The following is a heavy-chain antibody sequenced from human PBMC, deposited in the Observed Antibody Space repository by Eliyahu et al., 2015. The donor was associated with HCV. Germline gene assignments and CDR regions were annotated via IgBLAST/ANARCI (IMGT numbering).Heavy chain of an antibody. CDR2: LSSTITYI. V-gene: IGHV3-21*02. CDR1: GFSXSSYA. D-gene: IGHD3-10*01. Sequence: EVQLVESGGGLVKPGGSLRLSCAASGFSXSSYAFXWVRQAPGKGLEWVSSLSSTITYIYYADSVKGRFTISRDNAKNSLFLQLNSLRAEDTAVYYCARGFFGSQTYAIDYWGQGTLVTVSS. CDR3: ARGFFGSQTYAIDY. J-gene: IGHJ4*02.